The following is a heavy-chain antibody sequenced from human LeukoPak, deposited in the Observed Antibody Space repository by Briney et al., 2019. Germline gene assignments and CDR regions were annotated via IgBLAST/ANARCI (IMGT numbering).Heavy chain of an antibody. J-gene: IGHJ4*02. Sequence: GASVKVSCKASGYTFTGYYMHWVRQAPGQGLEWMGWINPNSGGTNYAQKFQGRVTMTRDTSISTAYMELSRLRSDDTAVYYCARVIAAAGTRGEGDYFDYWGQGTLVTVSS. D-gene: IGHD6-13*01. CDR3: ARVIAAAGTRGEGDYFDY. CDR2: INPNSGGT. V-gene: IGHV1-2*02. CDR1: GYTFTGYY.